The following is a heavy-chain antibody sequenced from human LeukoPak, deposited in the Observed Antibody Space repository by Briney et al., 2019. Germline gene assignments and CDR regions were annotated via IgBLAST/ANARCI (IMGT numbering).Heavy chain of an antibody. V-gene: IGHV3-30-3*01. D-gene: IGHD3-3*01. Sequence: GGSLRLSCAASGFTFSSYAMHWVRQAPGKGLEWVAVISYDGSNKYYADSVKGRFTISRDNSKNTLYLQMNSLRAEDTAVYYCAREGWSGYTFDYWGQGTLVTVSS. CDR1: GFTFSSYA. CDR2: ISYDGSNK. CDR3: AREGWSGYTFDY. J-gene: IGHJ4*02.